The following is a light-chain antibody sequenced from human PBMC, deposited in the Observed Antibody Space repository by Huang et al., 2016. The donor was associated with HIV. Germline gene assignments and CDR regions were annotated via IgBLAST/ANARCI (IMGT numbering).Light chain of an antibody. V-gene: IGKV3-20*01. CDR2: GVS. J-gene: IGKJ1*01. CDR3: QQYGTSLRT. Sequence: EIVLTQSPDTLSLSAGERATLSCRASQTVNSNYLAWYQQRPGQAPRLLIYGVSTRATGIPDRFSGSGSGAGFTLTIDRLESEDSALYYCQQYGTSLRTFGQGTKVEIK. CDR1: QTVNSNY.